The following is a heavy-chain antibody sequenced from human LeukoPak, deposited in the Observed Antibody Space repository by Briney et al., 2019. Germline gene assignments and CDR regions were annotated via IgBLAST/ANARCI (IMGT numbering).Heavy chain of an antibody. CDR3: ATCARGYDILTGYSNDAFDI. V-gene: IGHV5-51*01. D-gene: IGHD3-9*01. Sequence: GESLQISCKGSGYSFTSYWIGWVRQLPGKGLEWMGIIYPGDSDTRYSPSFQGQVTISADKSISTDYLQWSSLKASDTAMYYCATCARGYDILTGYSNDAFDIWGQGTMVTVSS. CDR1: GYSFTSYW. J-gene: IGHJ3*02. CDR2: IYPGDSDT.